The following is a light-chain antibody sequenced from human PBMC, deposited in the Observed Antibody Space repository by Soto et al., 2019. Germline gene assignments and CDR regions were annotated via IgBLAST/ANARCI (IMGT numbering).Light chain of an antibody. CDR1: QSVSSY. CDR3: QQRSNWPPL. V-gene: IGKV3-11*01. Sequence: EIVLTQSPATLSLSPGERATLSCRASQSVSSYLAWYQQKPGQAPRLLIYDASNRATGIPARFSGSESGTDFTLTIRSLEPEDFAAYYCQQRSNWPPLFGPGTKVDIK. CDR2: DAS. J-gene: IGKJ3*01.